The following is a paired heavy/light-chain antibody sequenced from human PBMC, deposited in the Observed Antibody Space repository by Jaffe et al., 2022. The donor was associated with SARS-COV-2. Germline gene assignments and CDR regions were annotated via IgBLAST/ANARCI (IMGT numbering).Light chain of an antibody. Sequence: QSVLTQPPSASGTPGQRVTISCSGGSSNIGTNYVYWYQQLPGTAPKLLVYKNNQRPSGVPDRFSGSKSGTSASLAISGLRSEDEADYYCAAWDGSLGGRMFGGGTKLTVL. CDR1: SSNIGTNY. J-gene: IGLJ3*02. CDR2: KNN. CDR3: AAWDGSLGGRM. V-gene: IGLV1-47*01.
Heavy chain of an antibody. CDR2: ISSRSSYI. D-gene: IGHD3-10*01. Sequence: EEQVVESGGGLVEPGGSLRLSCAASGFTFSTYSMNWVRQAPGKGLEWVSSISSRSSYIYYADSVKGRFTISRDNAKELLYLQMNSLRVEDTAVYYCARESTPMVFGDAFDIWGQGTMVTVSS. J-gene: IGHJ3*02. CDR3: ARESTPMVFGDAFDI. CDR1: GFTFSTYS. V-gene: IGHV3-21*01.